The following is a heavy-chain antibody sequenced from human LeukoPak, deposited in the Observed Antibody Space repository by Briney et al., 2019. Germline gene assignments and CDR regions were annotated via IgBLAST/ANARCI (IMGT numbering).Heavy chain of an antibody. CDR2: ISYSSGSI. CDR3: AKDRGGSSQLGDAFDV. D-gene: IGHD2-15*01. J-gene: IGHJ3*01. CDR1: GFTFSSYA. Sequence: GGSLRLSCAASGFTFSSYAMSWVRQAPGKGLEWVSGISYSSGSIGYVDSVKGRFTISRDNAKNSLYLQMDSLRAEDTALYYCAKDRGGSSQLGDAFDVWGQGTMVSVSS. V-gene: IGHV3-9*01.